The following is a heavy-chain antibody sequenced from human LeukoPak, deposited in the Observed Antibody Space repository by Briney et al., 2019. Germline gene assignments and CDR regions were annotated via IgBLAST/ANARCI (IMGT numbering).Heavy chain of an antibody. V-gene: IGHV3-30*04. D-gene: IGHD3-10*01. Sequence: GGALRLSCAASGFTFSSYAMHWVRQAPGKGLEWVAVISYDGSNKYYADSVKGRFTISRDNSKNTLYLQMNSLRAEDTAVYFCAKQTTGYSGSGVDYWGQGTLVTVSS. CDR2: ISYDGSNK. J-gene: IGHJ4*02. CDR1: GFTFSSYA. CDR3: AKQTTGYSGSGVDY.